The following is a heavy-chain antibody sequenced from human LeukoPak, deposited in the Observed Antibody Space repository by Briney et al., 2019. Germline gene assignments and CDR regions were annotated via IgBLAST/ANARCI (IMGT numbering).Heavy chain of an antibody. CDR1: GGTFSSHA. CDR2: ISAYNGNT. Sequence: GSSVKVSCKASGGTFSSHAISWVRQAPGQGLEWMGWISAYNGNTNYAQKLQGRVTMTTDTSTSTAYMELRSPRSDDTAVYYCARRAVVAPAFDIWGQGTMVTVSS. CDR3: ARRAVVAPAFDI. D-gene: IGHD2-15*01. V-gene: IGHV1-18*01. J-gene: IGHJ3*02.